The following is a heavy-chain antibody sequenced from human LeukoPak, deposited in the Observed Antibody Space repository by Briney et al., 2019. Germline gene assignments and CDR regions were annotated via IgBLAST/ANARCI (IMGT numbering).Heavy chain of an antibody. Sequence: ASVKVSCKASGYTFTSYGISWVRQAPGQGLEWMGWISAYNGNTNYAQKFQGRVTMTRDTSISTAYMELSRLRSDDTAVYYCARGHINYYGSGSYYWGQGTLVTVSS. CDR1: GYTFTSYG. CDR3: ARGHINYYGSGSYY. V-gene: IGHV1-18*01. CDR2: ISAYNGNT. J-gene: IGHJ4*02. D-gene: IGHD3-10*01.